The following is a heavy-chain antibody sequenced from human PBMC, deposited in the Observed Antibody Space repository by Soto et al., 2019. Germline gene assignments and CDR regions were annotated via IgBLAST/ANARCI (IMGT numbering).Heavy chain of an antibody. CDR1: GYICTVYE. CDR2: LNPNGGGT. Sequence: GASVKVSGKASGYICTVYEMHWVGPAPGQGLEWMVWLNPNGGGTNSAQKFQGRVTMTRDTSIRTAYMELSRLRSDDTAVHDCARQRSGSNWLDPGGPGTLVTVSS. J-gene: IGHJ5*02. CDR3: ARQRSGSNWLDP. D-gene: IGHD3-10*01. V-gene: IGHV1-2*02.